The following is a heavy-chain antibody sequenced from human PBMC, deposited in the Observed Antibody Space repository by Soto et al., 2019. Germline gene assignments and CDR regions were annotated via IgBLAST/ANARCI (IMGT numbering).Heavy chain of an antibody. V-gene: IGHV3-30*18. CDR2: ISYDGSNK. Sequence: QVQLVESGGGVFQPGRSLRLSCAAYGFTFSSYGMHWVRQAPGKGLEWVAVISYDGSNKYYADSVKGRFTISRDNSKNTLYLQMNSLRAEDTAVYYCAKKGGDYYDSSGYYEDYYGMDVWGQGTTVTVSS. J-gene: IGHJ6*02. CDR3: AKKGGDYYDSSGYYEDYYGMDV. CDR1: GFTFSSYG. D-gene: IGHD3-22*01.